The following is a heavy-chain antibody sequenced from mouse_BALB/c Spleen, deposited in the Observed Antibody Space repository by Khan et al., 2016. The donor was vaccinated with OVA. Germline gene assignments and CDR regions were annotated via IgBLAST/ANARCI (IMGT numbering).Heavy chain of an antibody. Sequence: EVELVESGGGLVQPGGSLKLSCATSGFTFSDYYMYWVRQTPEKRLVWVAYISNRGATTYYPDTLRGRFTISRDNAKITLYLQMSRLKSEDTAIYYCAREGDDGVLAYWGQGTLVTVAA. CDR3: AREGDDGVLAY. J-gene: IGHJ3*01. D-gene: IGHD2-3*01. CDR1: GFTFSDYY. V-gene: IGHV5-12*02. CDR2: ISNRGATT.